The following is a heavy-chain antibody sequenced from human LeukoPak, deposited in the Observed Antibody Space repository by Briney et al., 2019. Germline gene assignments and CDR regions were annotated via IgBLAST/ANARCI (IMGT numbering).Heavy chain of an antibody. CDR2: IYYSGGT. V-gene: IGHV4-59*01. CDR3: ARDGLNWGELYLGIDI. J-gene: IGHJ3*02. CDR1: GFTISSNY. Sequence: GSLRLSCAASGFTISSNYLSWVRQAPGKGLEWIGYIYYSGGTNYNPSLKSRVTISVDTSKNQFSLKLSSVTAADTAVYYCARDGLNWGELYLGIDIWGQGTMVTVSS. D-gene: IGHD7-27*01.